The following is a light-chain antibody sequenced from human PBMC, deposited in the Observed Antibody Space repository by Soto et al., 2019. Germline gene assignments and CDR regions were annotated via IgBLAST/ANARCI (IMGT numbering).Light chain of an antibody. CDR1: QSVDTTF. Sequence: LTQSPGSLSLSPGQRATHSCRASQSVDTTFFAWYQKKPGQAPRLLIQGASKRATGIPDRFSGSGSGTDFTLIISRLEPEDFAVYYCQQYMSSVTFGQGTKVEIK. CDR3: QQYMSSVT. J-gene: IGKJ1*01. CDR2: GAS. V-gene: IGKV3-20*01.